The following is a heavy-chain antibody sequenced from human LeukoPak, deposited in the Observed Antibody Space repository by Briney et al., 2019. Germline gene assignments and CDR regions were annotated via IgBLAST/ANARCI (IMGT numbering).Heavy chain of an antibody. Sequence: PSETLSLTCTVSGDSISSYFWSWIRQPAGTGLEWIGRIYTSGSTHYNPSLKSRVTISVDTSKNQFSLKLSSVTAADTAVYYCAREGRYYYGSGKYYYYYMDVWGKGTTVTISS. D-gene: IGHD3-10*01. J-gene: IGHJ6*03. CDR2: IYTSGST. CDR3: AREGRYYYGSGKYYYYYMDV. V-gene: IGHV4-4*07. CDR1: GDSISSYF.